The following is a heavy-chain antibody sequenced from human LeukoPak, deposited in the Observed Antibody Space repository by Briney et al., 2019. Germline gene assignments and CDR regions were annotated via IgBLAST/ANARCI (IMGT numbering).Heavy chain of an antibody. V-gene: IGHV1-8*01. Sequence: ASVKVSCKASGYTFTSYDINWVRQATGQGLEWMEWMNPNSGNTGYAQKFQGRVTMTRNTSISTAYMELSSLRSEDTAVYYCARVHYDYVWGSYRYFDYWGQGTLVTVSS. CDR1: GYTFTSYD. D-gene: IGHD3-16*02. CDR2: MNPNSGNT. CDR3: ARVHYDYVWGSYRYFDY. J-gene: IGHJ4*02.